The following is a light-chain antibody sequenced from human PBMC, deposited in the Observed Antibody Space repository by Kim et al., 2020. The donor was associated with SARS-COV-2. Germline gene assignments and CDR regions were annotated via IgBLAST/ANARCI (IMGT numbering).Light chain of an antibody. V-gene: IGLV3-1*01. J-gene: IGLJ1*01. Sequence: SYELTQPPSVSVSPGQTASITCSGNRLGDNYVCWYQQKPGQSPVFVMYQDNKRPSGIPERFSGSNSGNTATLTISETQAMDEADYYCQAWDSSTHNYVFGAGTKVTVL. CDR2: QDN. CDR1: RLGDNY. CDR3: QAWDSSTHNYV.